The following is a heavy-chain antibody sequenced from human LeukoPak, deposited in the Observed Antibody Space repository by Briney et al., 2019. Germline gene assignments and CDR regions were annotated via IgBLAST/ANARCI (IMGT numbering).Heavy chain of an antibody. CDR3: ARDQERNAVAGTLGY. V-gene: IGHV3-21*01. CDR2: ISSSSSYI. D-gene: IGHD6-19*01. Sequence: GGSLRLSCAASGFTFSSYSMNWVRQAPGKGLEWVSSISSSSSYIYYADSGKGRFTISRDNAKNSLYLQMNSLRAEDTAVYYCARDQERNAVAGTLGYWGQGTLVTVSS. CDR1: GFTFSSYS. J-gene: IGHJ4*02.